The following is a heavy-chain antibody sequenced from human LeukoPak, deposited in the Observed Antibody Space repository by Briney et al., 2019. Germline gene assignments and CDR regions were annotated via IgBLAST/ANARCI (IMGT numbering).Heavy chain of an antibody. CDR2: ISSSTSNT. Sequence: GGSLRLSCAASGFTLSTYEMTWVRQAPGKGLEWISFISSSTSNTFYADSVKGRFTIFRDTANNSLYLQMNNLRGEDTAVYYCARDVSSSTRAFDIWGQGTMVAVS. V-gene: IGHV3-48*03. D-gene: IGHD2-8*01. CDR1: GFTLSTYE. CDR3: ARDVSSSTRAFDI. J-gene: IGHJ3*02.